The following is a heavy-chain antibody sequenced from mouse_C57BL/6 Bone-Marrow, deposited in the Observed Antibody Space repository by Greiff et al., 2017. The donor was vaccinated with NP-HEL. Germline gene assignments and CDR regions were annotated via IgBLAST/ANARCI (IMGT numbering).Heavy chain of an antibody. V-gene: IGHV1-47*01. CDR3: ARGDSYGSSLDY. CDR2: FHPYNDDT. Sequence: VQLVESGAELVKPGASVKMSCKASGYTFTTYPIEWMKQNHGKSLEWIGNFHPYNDDTKYNEKFKGKATLTVEKSSSTVYLELSRLTSDDSAVYYCARGDSYGSSLDYWGQGTTLTVSS. CDR1: GYTFTTYP. J-gene: IGHJ2*01. D-gene: IGHD1-1*01.